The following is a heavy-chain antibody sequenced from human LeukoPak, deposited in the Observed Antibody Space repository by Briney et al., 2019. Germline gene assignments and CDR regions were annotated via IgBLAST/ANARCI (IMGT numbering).Heavy chain of an antibody. V-gene: IGHV3-33*01. Sequence: GRSLRLSCAASGFSFDTYAMHCVRQTPGQGLEWVALIWHDGSHKFYSNSVRGQFTISRDNSKNTVYLQMNNLRPDDTAVYYCARVIFGSGSYPDFWGQGTLVTVSS. D-gene: IGHD3-10*01. CDR2: IWHDGSHK. J-gene: IGHJ4*02. CDR1: GFSFDTYA. CDR3: ARVIFGSGSYPDF.